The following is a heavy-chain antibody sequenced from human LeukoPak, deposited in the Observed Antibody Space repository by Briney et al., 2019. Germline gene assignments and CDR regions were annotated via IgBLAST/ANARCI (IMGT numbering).Heavy chain of an antibody. CDR2: INWNGGST. V-gene: IGHV3-20*04. J-gene: IGHJ4*02. CDR3: ARRLGYCSGGSCYYFDY. CDR1: GFTFDGYG. Sequence: PGGSLRLSCAASGFTFDGYGMSWVRQAPGKGLEWVSGINWNGGSTGYADSVKGRFTISRDNAKNSLYLQMNSLRAEDTALYYCARRLGYCSGGSCYYFDYWGQGTLVTVSS. D-gene: IGHD2-15*01.